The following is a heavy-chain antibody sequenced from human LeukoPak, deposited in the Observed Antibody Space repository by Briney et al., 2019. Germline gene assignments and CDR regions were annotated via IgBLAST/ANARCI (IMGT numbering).Heavy chain of an antibody. Sequence: GGSMTLSCAASGFTVRDNYNSWVRRAPGKGLELVSILYRGGGTYDAASVKGRFTISRDKNTLSLQMNSLRVEDTAVYYCAWPSQSSGYSFQYWGQGILVTVSS. CDR3: AWPSQSSGYSFQY. V-gene: IGHV3-53*01. CDR1: GFTVRDNY. CDR2: LYRGGGT. D-gene: IGHD3-22*01. J-gene: IGHJ4*02.